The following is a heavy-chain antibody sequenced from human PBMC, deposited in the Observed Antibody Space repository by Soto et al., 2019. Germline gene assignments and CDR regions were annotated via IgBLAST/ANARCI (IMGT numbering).Heavy chain of an antibody. Sequence: QMQLVQSGAEVRMPGSSVKVSCKASGGTFSTYSINWVRQAPGQGLEWMGGIIPLFGTTNYAQKFKGRVTITADESTNKAYMELSSLRAEDAAVYYCARGATHGSSWYFWFDPWGQGTLVTVSS. CDR2: IIPLFGTT. V-gene: IGHV1-69*01. J-gene: IGHJ5*02. CDR3: ARGATHGSSWYFWFDP. D-gene: IGHD6-13*01. CDR1: GGTFSTYS.